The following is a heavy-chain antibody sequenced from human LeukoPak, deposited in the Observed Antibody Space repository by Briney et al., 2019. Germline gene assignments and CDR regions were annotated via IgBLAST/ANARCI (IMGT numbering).Heavy chain of an antibody. Sequence: GGSLRLSCVASGFAVCSNYMSWVRQAPGKGLEWVSLIYSGGAIRYADSVKGRFTISRDSSKNTLFLQMNDLTVEDTARYYCARRPGNWGQGILVTVSS. J-gene: IGHJ4*02. D-gene: IGHD1-14*01. V-gene: IGHV3-53*01. CDR2: IYSGGAI. CDR1: GFAVCSNY. CDR3: ARRPGN.